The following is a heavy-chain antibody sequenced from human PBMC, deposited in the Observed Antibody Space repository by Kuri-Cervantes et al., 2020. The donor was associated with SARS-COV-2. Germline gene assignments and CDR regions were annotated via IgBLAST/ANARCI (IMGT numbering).Heavy chain of an antibody. D-gene: IGHD4-23*01. CDR1: GGSFSGYK. Sequence: SQTLSLTCAVYGGSFSGYKWNWIRQSPGKGLEWIGEINHSGSTNYNPSLKSRVTISVDTSKNQFSLKLSSVTAADTAVYYCARDLRNTVVTPNYYYYYYMDVWGKGATVTVSS. J-gene: IGHJ6*03. V-gene: IGHV4-34*01. CDR3: ARDLRNTVVTPNYYYYYYMDV. CDR2: INHSGST.